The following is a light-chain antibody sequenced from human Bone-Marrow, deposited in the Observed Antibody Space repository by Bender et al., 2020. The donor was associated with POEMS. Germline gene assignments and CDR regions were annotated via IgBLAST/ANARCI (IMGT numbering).Light chain of an antibody. CDR2: YNV. Sequence: SYVLTQPPSVSVAPGETATISCAGNDIGSKSVHWYQQKPGQAPVLVINYNVDRPSGIPDRFSGSNSDNAATLTIRRVEGGDEADYYCHVWDSGRDCEFGGGTKLTVL. CDR3: HVWDSGRDCE. J-gene: IGLJ2*01. CDR1: DIGSKS. V-gene: IGLV3-21*01.